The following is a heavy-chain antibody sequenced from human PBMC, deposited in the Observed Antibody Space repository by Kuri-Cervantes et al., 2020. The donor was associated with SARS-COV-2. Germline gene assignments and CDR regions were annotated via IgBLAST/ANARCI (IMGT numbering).Heavy chain of an antibody. CDR1: GFTFSSYG. CDR2: ISYDGSNK. J-gene: IGHJ6*03. CDR3: VRVAGEGPVYYYYMDV. Sequence: GESLKISCAASGFTFSSYGMHWVRQAPGKGLEWVAVISYDGSNKYYADSVKGRFTISRDNSKNTLYLQMNSLRGEDTAVYYCVRVAGEGPVYYYYMDVWGKGTTVTVSS. V-gene: IGHV3-30*03.